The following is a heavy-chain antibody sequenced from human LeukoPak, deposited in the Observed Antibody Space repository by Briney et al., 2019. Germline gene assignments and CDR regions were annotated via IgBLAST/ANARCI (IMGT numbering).Heavy chain of an antibody. J-gene: IGHJ6*02. V-gene: IGHV3-11*01. Sequence: GGSLRLSCAASGFTFSDYYMSWIRQAPGKGLEWVSYISSSGSTIYYADSVKGRFTISRDNAKNSLYLQMNSLRAEDTAVYYCARDRANGHYYYYGMDVWGQGTTVTVSS. CDR2: ISSSGSTI. CDR1: GFTFSDYY. D-gene: IGHD2-8*01. CDR3: ARDRANGHYYYYGMDV.